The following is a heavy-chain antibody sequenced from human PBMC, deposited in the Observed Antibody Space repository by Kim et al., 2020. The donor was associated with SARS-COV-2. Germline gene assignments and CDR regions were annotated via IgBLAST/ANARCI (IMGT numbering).Heavy chain of an antibody. CDR1: GGTFSSFG. Sequence: SVKVSCKASGGTFSSFGISWVRQAPGRGLDWMGGITPMYGTTHYAQRVQGRVTITADESTSTAYMELTSLRSEDTAMYYCARTVGASDIWGQGTMVTVSS. J-gene: IGHJ3*02. V-gene: IGHV1-69*13. CDR3: ARTVGASDI. CDR2: ITPMYGTT. D-gene: IGHD1-26*01.